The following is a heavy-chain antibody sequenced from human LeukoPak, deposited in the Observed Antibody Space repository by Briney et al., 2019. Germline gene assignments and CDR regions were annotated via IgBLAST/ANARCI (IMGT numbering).Heavy chain of an antibody. CDR1: GGSISSSSYY. J-gene: IGHJ4*02. CDR3: ARGGGAGSHFDY. Sequence: PSETLSLTCTVSGGSISSSSYYWGWIRQPPGKGLEWIGSIYYSGSTYYNPSLKSRVTISVDTSKNQFSLKLSSVTAADTAVYYCARGGGAGSHFDYWGQGTLVTVSS. D-gene: IGHD6-19*01. V-gene: IGHV4-39*07. CDR2: IYYSGST.